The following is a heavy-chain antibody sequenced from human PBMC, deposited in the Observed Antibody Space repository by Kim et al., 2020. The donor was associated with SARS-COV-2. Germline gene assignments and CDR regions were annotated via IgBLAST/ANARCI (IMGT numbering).Heavy chain of an antibody. J-gene: IGHJ3*02. CDR3: ARSSLDWLYGDAFDI. V-gene: IGHV4-39*01. CDR2: IYYSGST. D-gene: IGHD3-9*01. CDR1: GGSISSSSYY. Sequence: SETLSLTCTVSGGSISSSSYYWGWIRQPPGKGLEWIGSIYYSGSTYYNPSLKSRVTISVDTSKNQFSLKLSSVTAADTAVYYCARSSLDWLYGDAFDIWGQGTMVTVSS.